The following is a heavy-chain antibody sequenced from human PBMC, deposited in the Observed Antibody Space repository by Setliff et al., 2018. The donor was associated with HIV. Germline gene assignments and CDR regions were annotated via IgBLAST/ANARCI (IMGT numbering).Heavy chain of an antibody. CDR1: GASINNSTYY. Sequence: SETLSLTCAVSGASINNSTYYWGWIRQSPRKGLEWIGTMYHSGPAYYNPSLKSRVTISVDTSKNQFSLKLTSVTAADTAVYYCARHVPGTRDASDIWGQGTMVTVSS. CDR3: ARHVPGTRDASDI. CDR2: MYHSGPA. D-gene: IGHD3-10*02. J-gene: IGHJ3*02. V-gene: IGHV4-39*01.